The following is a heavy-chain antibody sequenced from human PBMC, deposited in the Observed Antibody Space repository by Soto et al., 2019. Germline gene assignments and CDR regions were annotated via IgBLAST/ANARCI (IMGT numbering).Heavy chain of an antibody. D-gene: IGHD2-2*01. CDR3: ARDDIVVVPSSSYYYYGMDV. J-gene: IGHJ6*02. V-gene: IGHV3-48*02. CDR2: ISSSSSTI. Sequence: GGSLRLSCAASGFTFSSYSMNWVRQAPGKGLEWVSYISSSSSTIYYADSVKGRFTISRDNAKNSLYLQMNSLRDEDTAVYYCARDDIVVVPSSSYYYYGMDVWGQGTTVTVS. CDR1: GFTFSSYS.